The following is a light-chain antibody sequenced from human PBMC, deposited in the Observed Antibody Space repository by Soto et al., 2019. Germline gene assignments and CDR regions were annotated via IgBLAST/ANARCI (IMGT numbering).Light chain of an antibody. CDR1: RNIDTY. CDR2: GAS. J-gene: IGKJ2*01. CDR3: QQSHTTPYT. V-gene: IGKV1-39*01. Sequence: DIQMTQSPSSLSASFGDRVTLTCRASRNIDTYLNWYQQKPGTAPKLLMYGASSLHSGVPSRFSGSGSGTDVTLTISRLQPGDFATDFLQQSHTTPYTFGQGTKLEI.